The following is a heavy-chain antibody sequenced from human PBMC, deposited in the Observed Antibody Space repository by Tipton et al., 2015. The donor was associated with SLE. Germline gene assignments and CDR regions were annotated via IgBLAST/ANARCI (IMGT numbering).Heavy chain of an antibody. V-gene: IGHV3-9*01. Sequence: SLRLSCAASGFTFDDYAMHWVRQAPGKGLEWVSGISWNSGSIGYADSVKGRFTISRDNAKNSLYLQMNSLRAEDTAVYYCARDPAYGGNPYDAFDIWGQGTMVTVSS. CDR2: ISWNSGSI. J-gene: IGHJ3*02. CDR1: GFTFDDYA. D-gene: IGHD4-23*01. CDR3: ARDPAYGGNPYDAFDI.